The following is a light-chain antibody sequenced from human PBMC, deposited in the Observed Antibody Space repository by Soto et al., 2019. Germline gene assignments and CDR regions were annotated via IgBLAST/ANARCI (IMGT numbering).Light chain of an antibody. CDR1: QSISSW. J-gene: IGKJ5*01. CDR2: DAS. CDR3: QQYNSYSSIT. V-gene: IGKV1-5*01. Sequence: DIQMTQSPSTLSASVGDRVTITCRASQSISSWLAWYQQKPGKAPKLLIYDASSLESGVPSRFSGSGPGTEFTLTISSLQPDDFATYYCQQYNSYSSITFGQGTRLEIK.